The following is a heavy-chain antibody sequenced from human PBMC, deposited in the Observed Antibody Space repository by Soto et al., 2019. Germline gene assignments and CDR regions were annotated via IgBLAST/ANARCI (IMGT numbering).Heavy chain of an antibody. CDR1: GFTFSNFV. CDR3: ARERAIAATGIFYY. D-gene: IGHD6-13*01. J-gene: IGHJ4*02. V-gene: IGHV3-30*04. CDR2: TSYDGKNK. Sequence: QVQLVESGGGVVQPGGSLRLSCAASGFTFSNFVMHWVRQAPGKGLEWVAATSYDGKNKDHADSVKGRFTISRDNSKKTLYLQMNSLRHEDTAVYFCARERAIAATGIFYYWGQGTLVTVSS.